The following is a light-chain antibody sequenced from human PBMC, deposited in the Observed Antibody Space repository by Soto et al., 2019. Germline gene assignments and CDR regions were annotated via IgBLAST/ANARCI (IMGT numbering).Light chain of an antibody. Sequence: DIVMTQSPDSLAVSLGERATINCKSSQSVFYSSNNKNYLAWYQQKPGQPPKLLIYWASNRESGVPDRFSGSGAGTDFTLRISSLQAEDVAVYYCQQYYSTPLTFGGGTKVEIK. CDR1: QSVFYSSNNKNY. V-gene: IGKV4-1*01. CDR2: WAS. J-gene: IGKJ4*01. CDR3: QQYYSTPLT.